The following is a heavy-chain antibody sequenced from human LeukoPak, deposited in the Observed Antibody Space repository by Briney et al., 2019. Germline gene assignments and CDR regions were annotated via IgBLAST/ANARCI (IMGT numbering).Heavy chain of an antibody. V-gene: IGHV3-7*02. D-gene: IGHD6-19*01. J-gene: IGHJ4*02. CDR1: GFTFSRYW. Sequence: GGSLRLSCAASGFTFSRYWVSWVRQAPGKGLEWVANIKQDGSQKYYVDSVKGRFTISRDNAKNSLYLQMNSLRAEDTAVYYCATKTPFAVAPRGWGQGTLVTVSS. CDR3: ATKTPFAVAPRG. CDR2: IKQDGSQK.